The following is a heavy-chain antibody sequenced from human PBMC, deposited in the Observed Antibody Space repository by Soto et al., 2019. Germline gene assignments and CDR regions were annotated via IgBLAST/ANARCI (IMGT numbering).Heavy chain of an antibody. D-gene: IGHD6-6*01. V-gene: IGHV1-69*01. CDR1: GGTFSSYA. CDR3: ARNKYSTTFYYYGMEV. Sequence: QVQLVQSGAEVKNPGSSVKVSCKASGGTFSSYAITWVRQAPGQGLEWMGRIIPIFGTANYNQKFQGRVTITADEATSTAYMELSSLRSEDTAVYYCARNKYSTTFYYYGMEVWGQWTTVTVSS. CDR2: IIPIFGTA. J-gene: IGHJ6*02.